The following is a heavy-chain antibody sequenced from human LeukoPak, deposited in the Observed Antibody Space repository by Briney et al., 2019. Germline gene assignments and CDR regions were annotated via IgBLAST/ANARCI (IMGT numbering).Heavy chain of an antibody. CDR3: ATYIVGATQA. V-gene: IGHV4-34*01. D-gene: IGHD1-26*01. CDR1: SGSFSGYY. CDR2: INRSGST. J-gene: IGHJ5*02. Sequence: SETLSLSCAVYSGSFSGYYWSWIRQPPGKGLEWVGEINRSGSTNYNPSLKSRVTISVDTSKNQFSLKLSSVTAADTAVYYCATYIVGATQAWGQGTLVTVSS.